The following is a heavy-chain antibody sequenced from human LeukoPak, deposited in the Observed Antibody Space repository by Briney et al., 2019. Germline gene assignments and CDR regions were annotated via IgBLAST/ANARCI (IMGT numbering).Heavy chain of an antibody. CDR3: ARDTSNWDYDSDAFDI. J-gene: IGHJ3*02. CDR2: ISSSGSTI. V-gene: IGHV3-11*04. Sequence: GGSLRLSCAASGFTFSDYYMSWIRQAPGKGLEWVSYISSSGSTIYYADSVKGRFTISRDNAKNSLYLQMNSLRAEDTAVYYCARDTSNWDYDSDAFDIWGQGTMVTVSS. D-gene: IGHD1-7*01. CDR1: GFTFSDYY.